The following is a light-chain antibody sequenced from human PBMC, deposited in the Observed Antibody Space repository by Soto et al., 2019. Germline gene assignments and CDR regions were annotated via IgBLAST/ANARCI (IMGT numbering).Light chain of an antibody. CDR2: EVS. J-gene: IGLJ1*01. Sequence: SVLTQPASVSGSPGQSITISCTGTSSDVGGYDYVSWYQLHPGKAPKLMVFEVSNRPSGVSYRFSGSKSGNAASLTISGLQAEDEADYFCSSYSISTAYLFGTGTKVNVL. V-gene: IGLV2-14*01. CDR1: SSDVGGYDY. CDR3: SSYSISTAYL.